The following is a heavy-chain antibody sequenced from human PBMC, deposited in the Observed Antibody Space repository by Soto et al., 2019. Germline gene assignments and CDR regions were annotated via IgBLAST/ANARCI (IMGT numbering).Heavy chain of an antibody. Sequence: GGSLRLSCEASGFTFSSCTRNWVRRAPGKALEWVSTIGGSGDGTYYGDSVKGRFTISRDNSKNTVYLQMNSLRAEDTAIYYCARALQAALLRVRLSYCGKGTIVTV. CDR1: GFTFSSCT. V-gene: IGHV3-23*01. D-gene: IGHD2-21*02. J-gene: IGHJ4*02. CDR3: ARALQAALLRVRLSY. CDR2: IGGSGDGT.